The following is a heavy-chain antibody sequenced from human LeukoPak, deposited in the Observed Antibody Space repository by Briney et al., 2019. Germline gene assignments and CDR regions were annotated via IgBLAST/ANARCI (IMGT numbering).Heavy chain of an antibody. CDR1: GGSISSYY. CDR3: AREGYRGGGFDY. J-gene: IGHJ4*02. CDR2: FYYSGST. D-gene: IGHD5-12*01. V-gene: IGHV4-59*12. Sequence: PSETLSLTCTVSGGSISSYYWSWIRQPPGKGLEWIGNFYYSGSTSYNPSLKSRVTISIDTSNNQFSLKLSSVTAADTAVYFCAREGYRGGGFDYWGQGTLVTVSS.